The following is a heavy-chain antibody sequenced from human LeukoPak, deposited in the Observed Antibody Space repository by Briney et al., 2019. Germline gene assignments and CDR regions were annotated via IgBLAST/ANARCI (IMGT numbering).Heavy chain of an antibody. CDR3: ARTTGYRLDY. CDR2: ISGSGSTI. CDR1: GFTFSSYS. D-gene: IGHD3-9*01. J-gene: IGHJ4*02. Sequence: PGGSLRLSCAASGFTFSSYSVNWVRQAPGKGLEWVSYISGSGSTIYYADSVKGRFTISRDNAKNSLYLQMNSLSAEDTAVYYCARTTGYRLDYWGQGTLVTVSS. V-gene: IGHV3-48*04.